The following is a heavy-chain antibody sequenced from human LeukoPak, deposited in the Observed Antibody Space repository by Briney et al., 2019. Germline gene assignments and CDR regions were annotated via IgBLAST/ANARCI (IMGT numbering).Heavy chain of an antibody. D-gene: IGHD6-6*01. Sequence: GGSLRLSCAASGFTFSSYSMNWVRQAPGKGLEWVSSISSSSSYIYYADSVKGRFTISRDNAKNSLYLQMNSLRAEDTAVYYCARGVNGAARLLDYWGQGTLVTVSS. V-gene: IGHV3-21*01. J-gene: IGHJ4*02. CDR3: ARGVNGAARLLDY. CDR1: GFTFSSYS. CDR2: ISSSSSYI.